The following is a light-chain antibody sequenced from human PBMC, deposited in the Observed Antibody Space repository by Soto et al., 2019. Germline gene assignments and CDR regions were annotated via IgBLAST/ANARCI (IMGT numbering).Light chain of an antibody. V-gene: IGKV1-9*01. Sequence: DIQLTQSPSFLSASIGDRVTITCRASQGMSGHLAWYQQKPGKAPELLIYAADTLQSGVPSRFSGSRSGTEFTLAISSLQPVDVATYYCHQSHNYPMSIFGPGTTVDIK. J-gene: IGKJ3*01. CDR3: HQSHNYPMSI. CDR2: AAD. CDR1: QGMSGH.